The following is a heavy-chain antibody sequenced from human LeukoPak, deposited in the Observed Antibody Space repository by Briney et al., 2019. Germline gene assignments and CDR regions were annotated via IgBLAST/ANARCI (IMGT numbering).Heavy chain of an antibody. CDR3: ARDRDGYNGGDY. CDR2: IIPIFGTA. D-gene: IGHD5-24*01. J-gene: IGHJ4*02. V-gene: IGHV1-69*13. Sequence: SVKVSCKASGGTFSSYAISWVRQAPGQGLEWMGGIIPIFGTANYAQKFQGRVTITADESTSTAYMELSSLRSEDTAVYYCARDRDGYNGGDYWGQGTLVIVSS. CDR1: GGTFSSYA.